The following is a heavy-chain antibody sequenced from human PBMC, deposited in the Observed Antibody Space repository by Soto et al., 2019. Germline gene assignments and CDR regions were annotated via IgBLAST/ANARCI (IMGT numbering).Heavy chain of an antibody. CDR1: GFTFSSYS. CDR3: ARDIRPYNWNTAGWFDP. Sequence: GGSLRLSCAASGFTFSSYSMNWVRQAPGNGLEWVSYISSSSSTIYYADSVKGRFTISRDNAKNSLYLQMNSLRAEDTAVYYCARDIRPYNWNTAGWFDPWGQGTLVTVSS. V-gene: IGHV3-48*01. CDR2: ISSSSSTI. D-gene: IGHD1-20*01. J-gene: IGHJ5*02.